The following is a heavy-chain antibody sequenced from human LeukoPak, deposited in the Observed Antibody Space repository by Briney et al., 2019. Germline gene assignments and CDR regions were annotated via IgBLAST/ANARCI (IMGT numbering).Heavy chain of an antibody. V-gene: IGHV4-59*08. CDR3: ARHRDYYDT. J-gene: IGHJ5*02. CDR2: IYSSGSA. Sequence: SETLSLTCTVSGASINNNFWTWIRQPPGKGLEWIGYIYSSGSANYNPSLKSRVTISGDTSKNQISLNLTSMTAADTAVYSCARHRDYYDTWGQGTLVTVPS. D-gene: IGHD3-22*01. CDR1: GASINNNF.